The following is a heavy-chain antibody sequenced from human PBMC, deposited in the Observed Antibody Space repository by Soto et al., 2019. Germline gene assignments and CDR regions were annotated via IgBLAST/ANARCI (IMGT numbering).Heavy chain of an antibody. CDR2: INAGNGNT. CDR1: GYTFTSYA. CDR3: ARTYCGGDCYNYYYGMDV. Sequence: ASVKVSCKASGYTFTSYAMHWVRQAPGQRLEWMGWINAGNGNTKYSQKFQGRVTITRDTSASTACMELSSLRSEDTAVYYCARTYCGGDCYNYYYGMDVWGQGTTGTVSS. J-gene: IGHJ6*02. V-gene: IGHV1-3*01. D-gene: IGHD2-21*02.